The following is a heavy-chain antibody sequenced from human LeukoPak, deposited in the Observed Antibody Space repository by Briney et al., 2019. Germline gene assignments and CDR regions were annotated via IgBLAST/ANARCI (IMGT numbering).Heavy chain of an antibody. J-gene: IGHJ5*02. Sequence: SETLSLTCAVYGGSFSGYYWSWIRQPPGKGLEWIGEINHSGSTNYNPSLKSRVTISVDTSKNQFSLKLSSVTAADTAVYYCARMVTTPEFEGRITFDPWGQGTLVTVSS. CDR2: INHSGST. D-gene: IGHD4-17*01. V-gene: IGHV4-34*01. CDR3: ARMVTTPEFEGRITFDP. CDR1: GGSFSGYY.